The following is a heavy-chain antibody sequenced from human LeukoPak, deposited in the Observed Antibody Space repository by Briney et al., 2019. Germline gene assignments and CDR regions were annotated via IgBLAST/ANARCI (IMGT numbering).Heavy chain of an antibody. D-gene: IGHD1-26*01. CDR3: ARGTSGVHYFDY. Sequence: PSETLSLTCIVSGGSISSSTYYWGWIRQPPGKGLEWIGSIYYSGSTYYNPSLKSRGTISVDTSKNQFSLKLTSVTAADTAVYYCARGTSGVHYFDYWGQGTLVTVSS. CDR1: GGSISSSTYY. J-gene: IGHJ4*02. V-gene: IGHV4-39*01. CDR2: IYYSGST.